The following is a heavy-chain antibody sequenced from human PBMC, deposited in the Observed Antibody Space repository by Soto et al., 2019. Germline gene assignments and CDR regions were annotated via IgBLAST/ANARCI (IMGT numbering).Heavy chain of an antibody. Sequence: QLQLQESGPGLVKPSQTLSLTCTVSGGSISSGEYYWGWIRQPPGKGLEWIGYIYFSGSTYYNPSPKSRVTISVDTSKTQFPLELISVTAADTAVYYCATGPEIAARPLPRIWGQGTLVTVSS. CDR2: IYFSGST. D-gene: IGHD6-6*01. CDR1: GGSISSGEYY. CDR3: ATGPEIAARPLPRI. V-gene: IGHV4-30-4*01. J-gene: IGHJ4*02.